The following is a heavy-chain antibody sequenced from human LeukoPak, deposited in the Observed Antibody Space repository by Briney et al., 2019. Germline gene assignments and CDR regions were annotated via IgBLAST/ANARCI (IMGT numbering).Heavy chain of an antibody. J-gene: IGHJ4*02. V-gene: IGHV4-34*01. CDR2: INHSGST. D-gene: IGHD6-13*01. Sequence: SETLSLTCAVYGGSFSGYYWSWIRQPPGKGLEWIGEINHSGSTNYNPSLKSRVTISVDTSKNQFSLKLSSVTAADTAVYYCVSRPGIAAASDYWGQGTLVTVSS. CDR3: VSRPGIAAASDY. CDR1: GGSFSGYY.